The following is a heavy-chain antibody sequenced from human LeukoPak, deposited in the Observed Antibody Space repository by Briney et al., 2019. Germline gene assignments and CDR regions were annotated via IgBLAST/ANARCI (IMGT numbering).Heavy chain of an antibody. CDR3: ASMYFSQYLQH. D-gene: IGHD2-8*01. V-gene: IGHV3-53*01. CDR1: GFTVNSNY. Sequence: GRSLRLSCAASGFTVNSNYMSWVRQAPGKGLEWVSVIYSGGSTYYADSVEGRFTISSDNSKNTLYLQMNSLRAEDTAVYYCASMYFSQYLQHWGQGTLVTVSS. CDR2: IYSGGST. J-gene: IGHJ1*01.